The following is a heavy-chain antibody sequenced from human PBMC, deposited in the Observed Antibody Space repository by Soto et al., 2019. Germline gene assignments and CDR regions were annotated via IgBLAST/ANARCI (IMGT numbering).Heavy chain of an antibody. J-gene: IGHJ3*02. CDR3: ARVVGSSGWYYGSFDI. Sequence: SETLSLTCAVYGGSFSGAYWNWIRQPPGKGLEWIGEINQSGSTNYNPSLKSRVTISVDTSKNQFSLKLSSVTAADSAVYYCARVVGSSGWYYGSFDIWGPGTMVTVSS. D-gene: IGHD6-19*01. V-gene: IGHV4-34*01. CDR1: GGSFSGAY. CDR2: INQSGST.